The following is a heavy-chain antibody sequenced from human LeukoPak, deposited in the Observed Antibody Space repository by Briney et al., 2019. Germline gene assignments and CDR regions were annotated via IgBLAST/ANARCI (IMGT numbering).Heavy chain of an antibody. CDR1: GFTFTNYW. CDR3: ARGGGSGRWGSAFDM. J-gene: IGHJ3*02. V-gene: IGHV3-7*01. Sequence: PGGSLRLSCVTSGFTFTNYWMTWVRQAPGKGLEWVANMKQDGREQYYVDSVKGRFTISRDNAKNSVYLQMNSLRDDDTALYYCARGGGSGRWGSAFDMWGQGTMVTVSS. CDR2: MKQDGREQ. D-gene: IGHD6-19*01.